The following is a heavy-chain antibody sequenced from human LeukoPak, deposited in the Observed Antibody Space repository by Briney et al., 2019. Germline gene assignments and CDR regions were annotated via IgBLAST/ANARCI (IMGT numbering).Heavy chain of an antibody. CDR1: GGSVSDNIYY. D-gene: IGHD4/OR15-4a*01. J-gene: IGHJ5*02. CDR3: ASLPAASPGDYADH. CDR2: VYYTGNT. Sequence: SETLSLTCTVSGGSVSDNIYYWGWIRQPPGKGLECIGTVYYTGNTYYSPSLKSRVTISVDTSRNQFSLRLSSVTAADTAVYYCASLPAASPGDYADHWGQGTLVTVSS. V-gene: IGHV4-39*01.